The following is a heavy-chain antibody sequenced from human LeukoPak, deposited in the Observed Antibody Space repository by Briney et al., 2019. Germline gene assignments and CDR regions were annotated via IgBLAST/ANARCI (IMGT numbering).Heavy chain of an antibody. D-gene: IGHD6-13*01. CDR1: GHSISSGYY. V-gene: IGHV4-38-2*02. CDR3: ARGGPADPLDY. J-gene: IGHJ4*02. CDR2: IYHSGSS. Sequence: SETLSLTCTVSGHSISSGYYWGWIRQPPGKGREGIGSIYHSGSSYYNPSLKRRVIISVDPSKTQFSLKLSSVTAADTAVYYCARGGPADPLDYWGQGTLVTVSS.